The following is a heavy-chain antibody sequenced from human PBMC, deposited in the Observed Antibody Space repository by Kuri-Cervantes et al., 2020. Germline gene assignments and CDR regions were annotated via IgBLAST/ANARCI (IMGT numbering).Heavy chain of an antibody. CDR3: ARDGRGQGYGMDV. Sequence: GESLKISCAASGFTFSTYAMHWVRQAPGKGLEWVAVISNDGSNKYYVDSVKGRFTISRDNSKNTLYLQMNSLRAEDTAVYYCARDGRGQGYGMDVWGQGTTVTVSS. CDR1: GFTFSTYA. J-gene: IGHJ6*02. CDR2: ISNDGSNK. V-gene: IGHV3-30-3*01.